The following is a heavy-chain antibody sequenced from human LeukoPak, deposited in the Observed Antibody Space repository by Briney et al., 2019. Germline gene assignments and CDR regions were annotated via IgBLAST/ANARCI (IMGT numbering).Heavy chain of an antibody. CDR3: ARADFWSGPVDY. Sequence: ASETLSLTCTVSGGSISSYYWSWIRQPPGKGLEWIGYIYYSGSTNYNPSLKSRVTISADTSKNQFSLKLSSVTAADTAVYYCARADFWSGPVDYWGQGTLVTVSS. V-gene: IGHV4-59*01. CDR1: GGSISSYY. D-gene: IGHD3-3*01. J-gene: IGHJ4*01. CDR2: IYYSGST.